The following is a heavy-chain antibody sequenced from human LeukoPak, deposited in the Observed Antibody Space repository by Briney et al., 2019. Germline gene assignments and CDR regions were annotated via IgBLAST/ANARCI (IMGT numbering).Heavy chain of an antibody. V-gene: IGHV1-2*02. CDR3: ARVYRWLHPNDAFDI. CDR1: GYTFTGYY. J-gene: IGHJ3*02. CDR2: ITPNSGGT. D-gene: IGHD5-12*01. Sequence: GASVKVSCKASGYTFTGYYMHWVRQAPGQGLEWMAWITPNSGGTNYAQKFQGRVTMTSDTSISTAYMELSRLRSNDTAVYYCARVYRWLHPNDAFDIWGQGTMVTVSS.